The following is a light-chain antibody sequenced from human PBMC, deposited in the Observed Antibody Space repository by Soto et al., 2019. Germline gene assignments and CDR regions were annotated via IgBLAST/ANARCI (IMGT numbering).Light chain of an antibody. Sequence: QAVVTQEPSVTVSPGGTVTLTGGSSTGAVTSGHYPYWFQQKPGHTPRTLIYDTTNKHSWTPARFSGSLLGGKAVLTLSGAQPEDEAEYYCFLSYSGVWRVFGGGTQLTVL. CDR2: DTT. CDR1: TGAVTSGHY. V-gene: IGLV7-46*01. J-gene: IGLJ3*02. CDR3: FLSYSGVWRV.